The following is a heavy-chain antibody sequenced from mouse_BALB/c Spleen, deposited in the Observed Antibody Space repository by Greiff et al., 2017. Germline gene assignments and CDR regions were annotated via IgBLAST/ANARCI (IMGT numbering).Heavy chain of an antibody. CDR3: ARSRNYGYAMDY. J-gene: IGHJ4*01. CDR1: GYAFTNYL. CDR2: INPYNDGT. D-gene: IGHD1-1*01. V-gene: IGHV1-54*01. Sequence: VQLQQSGAELVRPGTSVKVSCKASGYAFTNYLIEWVKQRPGQGLEWIGYINPYNDGTKYNEKFKGKATLTSDKSSSTAYMELSSLTSEDSAVYYCARSRNYGYAMDYWGQGTSVTVSS.